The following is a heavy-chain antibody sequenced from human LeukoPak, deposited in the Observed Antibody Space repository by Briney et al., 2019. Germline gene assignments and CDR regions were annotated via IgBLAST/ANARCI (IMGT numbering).Heavy chain of an antibody. D-gene: IGHD4-17*01. Sequence: GGSLRLSCTASGFTISSYSMHWVRQAPGKGLEWVAVGSDAITKYYADFVKGRFTISRDNSKDTLYLQMNSLRAEDTAVYYCARADYGDIKFDYWGQGTLVTVSS. CDR3: ARADYGDIKFDY. V-gene: IGHV3-30*04. J-gene: IGHJ4*02. CDR2: GSDAITK. CDR1: GFTISSYS.